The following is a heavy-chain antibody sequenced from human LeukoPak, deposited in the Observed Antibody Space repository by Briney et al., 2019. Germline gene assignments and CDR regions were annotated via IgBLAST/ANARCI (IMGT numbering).Heavy chain of an antibody. J-gene: IGHJ4*02. Sequence: PGGSLRLSCAASGFTFDDYAMHWVRQAPGKGLEWVSGISWNSGSIGYADSVKGRFTISRDNAKNSLYLQMNSLRAEDTALYYCAKIHSAGIAAAGPFDYWGQGTLVTVSS. D-gene: IGHD6-13*01. CDR3: AKIHSAGIAAAGPFDY. V-gene: IGHV3-9*01. CDR1: GFTFDDYA. CDR2: ISWNSGSI.